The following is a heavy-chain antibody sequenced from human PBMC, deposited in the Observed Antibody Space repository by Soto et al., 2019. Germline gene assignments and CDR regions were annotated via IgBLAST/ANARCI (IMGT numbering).Heavy chain of an antibody. D-gene: IGHD3-16*01. CDR3: ASLLQAGGYYGMDV. V-gene: IGHV3-48*02. J-gene: IGHJ6*02. CDR2: ISSSSSTI. CDR1: GFTFSSYS. Sequence: EVQLVESGGGLVQPGGSLRLSCAASGFTFSSYSMNWVRQAPGKGLEWVSYISSSSSTIYYADSVKGRFTISRDNAKNSLYLQMNSLRDEDTAVYYCASLLQAGGYYGMDVWGQGTTVTVSS.